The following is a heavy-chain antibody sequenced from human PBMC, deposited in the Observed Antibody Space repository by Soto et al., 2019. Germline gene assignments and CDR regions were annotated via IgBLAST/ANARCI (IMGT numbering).Heavy chain of an antibody. J-gene: IGHJ4*02. D-gene: IGHD4-17*01. CDR2: IHHSGNT. CDR1: GGSVSSGNW. Sequence: PSETLSLTCAVSGGSVSSGNWWSWVRQPPGKGLEWIGEIHHSGNTFYNSSLKSRVTFSLDKSKNHFSLSLTSVTAADTAVYYCARLYGDFGGRIHFDFWGQGILVTVSS. V-gene: IGHV4-4*02. CDR3: ARLYGDFGGRIHFDF.